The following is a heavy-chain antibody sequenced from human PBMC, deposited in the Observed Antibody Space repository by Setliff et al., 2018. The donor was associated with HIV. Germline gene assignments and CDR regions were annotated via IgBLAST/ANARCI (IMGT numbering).Heavy chain of an antibody. CDR2: IYYSGST. CDR3: ARLGSDYYDSSGYLYYFDY. D-gene: IGHD3-22*01. CDR1: GGSITSNNHY. J-gene: IGHJ4*02. V-gene: IGHV4-39*01. Sequence: LSLTCTVSGGSITSNNHYWGWIRQPPGKGLEWIGSIYYSGSTYYNPPLKSRVTISVDTSKNQFSLKLSSVTAADTAVYYCARLGSDYYDSSGYLYYFDYWGQGTLVTVSS.